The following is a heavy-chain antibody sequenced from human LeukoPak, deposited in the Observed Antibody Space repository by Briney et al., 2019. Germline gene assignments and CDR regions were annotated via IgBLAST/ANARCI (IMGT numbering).Heavy chain of an antibody. CDR2: MYHSGTT. CDR1: GVSITSYY. CDR3: ARGLGWGATIFDY. V-gene: IGHV4-59*01. D-gene: IGHD1-26*01. Sequence: SESLSLICTVSGVSITSYYWTWIRQPPGKGLEWIGYMYHSGTTSNNPSLKSRVTISVDTSKNQFSLKLRSVTAADTAVYYCARGLGWGATIFDYWGQGALVTVSS. J-gene: IGHJ4*02.